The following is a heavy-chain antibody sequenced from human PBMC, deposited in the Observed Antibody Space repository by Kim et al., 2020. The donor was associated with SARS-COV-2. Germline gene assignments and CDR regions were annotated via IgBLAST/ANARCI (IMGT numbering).Heavy chain of an antibody. D-gene: IGHD2-2*01. Sequence: SETLSLTCTVSGGSISSSNYYWGWIRQPPGKGLEWIGSMHKNGDTYYNPSLKSRVTISVDTSKNQFSLKLSAVTAADTAVYYCARLNIVVVPATNFDPWGQGTLVTVSS. V-gene: IGHV4-39*01. J-gene: IGHJ5*02. CDR1: GGSISSSNYY. CDR3: ARLNIVVVPATNFDP. CDR2: MHKNGDT.